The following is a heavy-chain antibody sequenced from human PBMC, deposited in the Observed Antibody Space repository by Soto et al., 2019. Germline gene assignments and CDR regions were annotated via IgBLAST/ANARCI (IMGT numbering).Heavy chain of an antibody. V-gene: IGHV4-34*01. CDR1: GGSFSGYY. Sequence: KPSETLSLTCAVYGGSFSGYYWSWIRQPPGKGLEWIGEINHSGSTNYNPSLKSRVTISVDTSKNQFSLKLSSVTAADTAVYYCARGYLRYYGSGSYYRPFDYWGQGTLVTVS. J-gene: IGHJ4*02. D-gene: IGHD3-10*01. CDR3: ARGYLRYYGSGSYYRPFDY. CDR2: INHSGST.